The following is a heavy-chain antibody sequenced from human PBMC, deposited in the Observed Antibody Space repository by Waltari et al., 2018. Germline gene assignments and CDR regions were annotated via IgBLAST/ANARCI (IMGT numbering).Heavy chain of an antibody. CDR3: ARGYSSGWYVSWYFDL. CDR2: MNPNSGNT. Sequence: QVQLVQSGAEVKKPGASVKVSCKASGYTFPSYDINWVRQATGQGLEWMGWMNPNSGNTGYAQKFQGRVTMTRNTSISTAYMELSSLRSEDTAVYYCARGYSSGWYVSWYFDLWGRGTLVTVSS. CDR1: GYTFPSYD. D-gene: IGHD6-19*01. J-gene: IGHJ2*01. V-gene: IGHV1-8*01.